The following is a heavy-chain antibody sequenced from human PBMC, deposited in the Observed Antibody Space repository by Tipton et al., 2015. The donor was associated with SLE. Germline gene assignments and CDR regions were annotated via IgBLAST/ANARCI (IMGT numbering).Heavy chain of an antibody. D-gene: IGHD3-22*01. V-gene: IGHV4-39*01. CDR1: GGSIISSRYY. CDR3: AADTSGYYSFDY. J-gene: IGHJ4*02. CDR2: IYYSGRT. Sequence: TLSLTCTVSGGSIISSRYYWGWIRQPPGKGLEWIGTIYYSGRTYYNPSLKSRVTISVDTSNNLFSLRVTSVTAADTAVYYCAADTSGYYSFDYWGQGTLVTVSS.